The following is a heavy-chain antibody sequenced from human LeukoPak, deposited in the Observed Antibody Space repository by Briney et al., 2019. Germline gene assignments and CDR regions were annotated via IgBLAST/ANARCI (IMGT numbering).Heavy chain of an antibody. V-gene: IGHV3-23*01. J-gene: IGHJ4*02. CDR1: GGSFSGYY. D-gene: IGHD1-26*01. CDR3: AKDRVGATLYFDY. CDR2: ISGSGAVT. Sequence: ETLSLSCAVSGGSFSGYYWSWVRQAPGKGLEWVSAISGSGAVTYYADSVKGRFTISRDNSKNTGYLQMNSLRAEDTAVYYCAKDRVGATLYFDYWGQGTLVTVSS.